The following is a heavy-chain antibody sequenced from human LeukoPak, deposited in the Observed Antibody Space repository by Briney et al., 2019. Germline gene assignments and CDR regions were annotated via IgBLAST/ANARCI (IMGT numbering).Heavy chain of an antibody. CDR1: GGSVNSGGYY. V-gene: IGHV4-31*03. CDR2: IYYSGRT. CDR3: ARSSDYGDYD. J-gene: IGHJ4*02. D-gene: IGHD4-17*01. Sequence: SQTLSLTCTVSGGSVNSGGYYWTWIRQHPGKGLEWLGYIYYSGRTYYNQSLKSRITISLDTSKNQFSLNLTSVSAADTAFYFCARSSDYGDYDWGQGTLITVSS.